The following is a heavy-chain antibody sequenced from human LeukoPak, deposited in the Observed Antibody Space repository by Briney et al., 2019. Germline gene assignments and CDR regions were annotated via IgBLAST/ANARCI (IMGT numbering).Heavy chain of an antibody. V-gene: IGHV3-48*03. CDR1: GFTFSSYE. CDR3: AGYNWNYGPHWFDP. Sequence: GGSLRLSCVASGFTFSSYEMNWVRQAPVKGLEWVSYISSSGSNIYYADSVKGRFTISRDNAKNSLFLQMNSLRVEDTAVYYCAGYNWNYGPHWFDPWGQGTLVTVSS. D-gene: IGHD1-7*01. J-gene: IGHJ5*02. CDR2: ISSSGSNI.